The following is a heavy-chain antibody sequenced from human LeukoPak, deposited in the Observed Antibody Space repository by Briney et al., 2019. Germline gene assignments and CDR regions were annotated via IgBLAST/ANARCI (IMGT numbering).Heavy chain of an antibody. J-gene: IGHJ4*02. Sequence: ASVKVSCKAFGYSFTGYHIHWVRQAPGQRLEWIGLINPNSGGSNYAQKFQGRVTMTRDTSISTAYLVLSRLRSDDTAVYYCARCQPVVAASLSDYRGQGALVTVSS. CDR1: GYSFTGYH. V-gene: IGHV1-2*02. CDR3: ARCQPVVAASLSDY. D-gene: IGHD2-15*01. CDR2: INPNSGGS.